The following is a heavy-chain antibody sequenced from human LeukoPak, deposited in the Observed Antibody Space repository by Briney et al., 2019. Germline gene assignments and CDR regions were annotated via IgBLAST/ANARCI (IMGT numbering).Heavy chain of an antibody. CDR3: ARTIVATIHNFDY. J-gene: IGHJ4*02. CDR2: INHSGST. D-gene: IGHD5-12*01. Sequence: SETLSLTCAVYGGSFSGYYWSWIRQPPGKGLEWIGEINHSGSTNYNPSLKSRVTISVDTSKNQFSLKLSSVTAADTAVYYCARTIVATIHNFDYWGQGTLVTVPS. V-gene: IGHV4-34*01. CDR1: GGSFSGYY.